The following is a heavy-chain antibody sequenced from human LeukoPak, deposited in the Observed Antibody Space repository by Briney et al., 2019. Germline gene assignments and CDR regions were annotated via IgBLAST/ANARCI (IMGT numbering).Heavy chain of an antibody. CDR3: ASGGRYSYGGLINWFDP. CDR2: IIPILGIA. D-gene: IGHD5-18*01. CDR1: GGTFSSYA. V-gene: IGHV1-69*04. Sequence: SVKVSCKASGGTFSSYAISWVRQAPGQGLEWMGRIIPILGIANYAQKFQGRVTITADKSTSTAYMELSSLRSEDTAVYYCASGGRYSYGGLINWFDPWGQGTLVTVSS. J-gene: IGHJ5*02.